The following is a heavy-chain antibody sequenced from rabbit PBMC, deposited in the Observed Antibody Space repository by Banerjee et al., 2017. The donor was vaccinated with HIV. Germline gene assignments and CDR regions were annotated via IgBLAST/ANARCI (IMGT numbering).Heavy chain of an antibody. CDR1: GFSFSSSYY. Sequence: QEQLEESGGDLVQPEGSLTLTCTASGFSFSSSYYMCWVRQAPGKGLEWIGCIYPTYGATDYASWVNGRFTISKTSSTTVTLQMTSLTAADTATYFCARDPSVDDYGDSLYYFDLWGQGTLVTVS. V-gene: IGHV1S45*01. CDR2: IYPTYGAT. CDR3: ARDPSVDDYGDSLYYFDL. J-gene: IGHJ4*01. D-gene: IGHD2-1*01.